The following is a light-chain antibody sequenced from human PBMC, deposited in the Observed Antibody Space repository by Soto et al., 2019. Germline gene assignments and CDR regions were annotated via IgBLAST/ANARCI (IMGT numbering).Light chain of an antibody. CDR3: QQYHNWPPLT. CDR2: GAS. V-gene: IGKV3-15*01. Sequence: EIVMTQSPATLSVFPGERATLSCRASQTVSSNLAWYQQKPGQAPRLLIYGASTRATGIPDRFSGSGSGTEFTLTISSLQPEDFAVYYCQQYHNWPPLTFGGGTTMEIK. J-gene: IGKJ4*01. CDR1: QTVSSN.